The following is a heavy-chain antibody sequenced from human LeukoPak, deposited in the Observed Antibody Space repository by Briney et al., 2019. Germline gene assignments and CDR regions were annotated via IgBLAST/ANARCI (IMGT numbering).Heavy chain of an antibody. Sequence: GGSLRLSCAASGFVLNTYAMNWVRQAPGKGLEWVSYISSSSSTIYYADSVKGRFTISRDNAKNSLYLQMNSMRAEDTAVYYCARDGVLLWFGESSNWFDPWGQGTLVTVSS. J-gene: IGHJ5*02. CDR2: ISSSSSTI. CDR3: ARDGVLLWFGESSNWFDP. V-gene: IGHV3-48*04. CDR1: GFVLNTYA. D-gene: IGHD3-10*01.